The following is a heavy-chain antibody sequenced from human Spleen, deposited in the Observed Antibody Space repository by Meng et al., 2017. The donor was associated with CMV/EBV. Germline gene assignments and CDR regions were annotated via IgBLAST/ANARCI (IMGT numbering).Heavy chain of an antibody. CDR3: ARVWGHFDY. Sequence: SETLSLTCTVSGGSVSSGSYYWSWIRQPPGKGLEWIGYIYYSGSTNYNPSLKSRVTISIDTSKNQFSLKLSSVTAADTAVYYCARVWGHFDYWGQGTLVPSPQ. V-gene: IGHV4-61*01. D-gene: IGHD1-26*01. J-gene: IGHJ4*02. CDR1: GGSVSSGSYY. CDR2: IYYSGST.